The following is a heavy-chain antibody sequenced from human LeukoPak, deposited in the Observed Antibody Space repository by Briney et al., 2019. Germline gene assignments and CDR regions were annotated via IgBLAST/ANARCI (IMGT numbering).Heavy chain of an antibody. CDR2: IIPIFGTA. J-gene: IGHJ5*02. CDR1: GGTFSSYA. D-gene: IGHD1-7*01. Sequence: ASVKVSCKASGGTFSSYAISWGRQAPGQGLEWMGGIIPIFGTANYAQKFQGRVMITADESTSTAYMELSSLRSEDTAVYYCARGLELSRSWFDPWGQGTLVTVSS. V-gene: IGHV1-69*01. CDR3: ARGLELSRSWFDP.